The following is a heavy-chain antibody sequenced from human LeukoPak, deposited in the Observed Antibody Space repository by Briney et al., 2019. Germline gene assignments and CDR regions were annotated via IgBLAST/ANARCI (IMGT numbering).Heavy chain of an antibody. CDR1: GISLSNYA. D-gene: IGHD3-10*01. V-gene: IGHV3-23*01. J-gene: IGHJ4*02. CDR2: ISERGSSA. Sequence: PGGSLRLSCVVSGISLSNYAMTWVRQAPGKGLEWVSYISERGSSATYADSVRGRFTISSDTSLNTLYLQMNSLRAEDTAVYFCAKRGVVIRGILVIGYHQEAYHYDFWGQGVLVTVSS. CDR3: AKRGVVIRGILVIGYHQEAYHYDF.